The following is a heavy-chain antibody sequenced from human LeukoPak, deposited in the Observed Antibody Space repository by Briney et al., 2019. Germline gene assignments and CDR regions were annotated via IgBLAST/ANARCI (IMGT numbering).Heavy chain of an antibody. V-gene: IGHV2-5*01. Sequence: GSGPTLVKPTPTLTLTCSLSGVSRSTRGAGVGWIRQPPGKALERIALIYWHDDSRFSTSPNSSLTIAKDTTKNQVALTLTNLDSLDTATYYCAHRQVFSYGSLHDAYDIWGVGVLVTVSS. J-gene: IGHJ3*02. CDR1: GVSRSTRGAG. CDR3: AHRQVFSYGSLHDAYDI. CDR2: IYWHDDS. D-gene: IGHD5-18*01.